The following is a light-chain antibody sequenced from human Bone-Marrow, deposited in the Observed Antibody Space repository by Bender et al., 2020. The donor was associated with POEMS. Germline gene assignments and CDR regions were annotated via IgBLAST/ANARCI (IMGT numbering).Light chain of an antibody. CDR1: SSDVGTYNL. Sequence: QSALTQPASVSESPGQSITISCTGTSSDVGTYNLVSWYQQHPGKAPKLMIYEVSTRPSGVSNRFSGSKSGNTASLTISGLQTEDEADYYCCSYAGSWVFGGGTKLTVL. J-gene: IGLJ3*02. CDR3: CSYAGSWV. CDR2: EVS. V-gene: IGLV2-23*02.